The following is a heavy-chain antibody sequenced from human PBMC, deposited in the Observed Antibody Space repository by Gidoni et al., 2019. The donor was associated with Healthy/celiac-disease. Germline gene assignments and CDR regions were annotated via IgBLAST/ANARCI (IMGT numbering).Heavy chain of an antibody. CDR3: ARVRFNDYGDHRDAFDI. J-gene: IGHJ3*02. D-gene: IGHD4-17*01. CDR2: ISAYNGNT. CDR1: GYTFTSSG. V-gene: IGHV1-18*01. Sequence: QVQLVQSGAEVKKPGASVKVSCKASGYTFTSSGISWVRQAPGQGLEWMGWISAYNGNTNYAQKLQGRVTMTTDTSTSTAYMELRSLRSDDTAVYYCARVRFNDYGDHRDAFDIWGQGTMVTVSS.